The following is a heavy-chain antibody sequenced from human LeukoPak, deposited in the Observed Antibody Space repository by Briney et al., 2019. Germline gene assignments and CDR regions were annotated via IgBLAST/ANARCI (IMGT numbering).Heavy chain of an antibody. D-gene: IGHD4-17*01. CDR1: GGSISSSSYY. CDR2: IYYSGST. J-gene: IGHJ5*02. CDR3: ATRDGDSEYNWFDP. Sequence: PSETLSLTCTVSGGSISSSSYYWGWIRQPPGKGLEWIGSIYYSGSTYYNPSLKSRVTISVDTSKNQFSLKLSSVTAADTAVYYCATRDGDSEYNWFDPWGQGTLVTVSS. V-gene: IGHV4-39*01.